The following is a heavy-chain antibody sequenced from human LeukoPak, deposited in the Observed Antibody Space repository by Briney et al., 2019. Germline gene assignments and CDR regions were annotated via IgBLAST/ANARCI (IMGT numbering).Heavy chain of an antibody. V-gene: IGHV4-34*01. CDR1: GGSFNLYW. Sequence: SETLSLTCTVSGGSFNLYWCTRIRQPPGKGLEWIAEIGHGGSINFNPSLKSRVTVSLDTSKNQFSLSLSSVTAADTAVYYCAVRVTFYFYYDAFCGNGTTVTVSS. D-gene: IGHD2-21*02. CDR2: IGHGGSI. J-gene: IGHJ6*03. CDR3: AVRVTFYFYYDAF.